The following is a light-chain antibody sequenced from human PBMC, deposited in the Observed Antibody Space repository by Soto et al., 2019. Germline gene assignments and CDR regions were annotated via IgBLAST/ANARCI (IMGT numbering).Light chain of an antibody. CDR1: SSNIGSNT. Sequence: QAVVTQPPSASGTPGQRVTISCSGSSSNIGSNTVNWYQQLPGTAPKHLIYSNNQRPSGVPDRFSGSKSGTSASLAISGLPSEDEADYYCAAWDDSLNGWVFGGGTKLTVL. V-gene: IGLV1-44*01. J-gene: IGLJ3*02. CDR2: SNN. CDR3: AAWDDSLNGWV.